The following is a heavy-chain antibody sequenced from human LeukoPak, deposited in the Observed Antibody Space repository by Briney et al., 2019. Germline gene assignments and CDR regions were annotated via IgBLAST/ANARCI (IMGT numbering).Heavy chain of an antibody. Sequence: GGSLRLSCAASGFTFSSYDMHWVRQATGKGLEWVSAIDTAGDTYYPGSVKGRFTISRENAKNSLYLQMNSLRAGATAVYYCARGYYYGSGSPLDYWGQGTLVSVSS. J-gene: IGHJ4*02. V-gene: IGHV3-13*01. CDR1: GFTFSSYD. CDR3: ARGYYYGSGSPLDY. D-gene: IGHD3-10*01. CDR2: IDTAGDT.